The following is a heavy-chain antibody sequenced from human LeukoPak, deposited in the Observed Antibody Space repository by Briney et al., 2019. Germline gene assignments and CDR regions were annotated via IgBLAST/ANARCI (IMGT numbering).Heavy chain of an antibody. V-gene: IGHV3-23*01. CDR1: GFTFSSYA. CDR2: ISGSGGST. J-gene: IGHJ4*02. Sequence: GGSLRLSCAASGFTFSSYAMSWVRQAPGKGLEWVSAISGSGGSTYYADSVKGRFTISRDNSKNTLYLQMNSLRAEDTAVYYCAKGETYDYVWGSYRYTGNEYFDYWGQGTLVTASS. CDR3: AKGETYDYVWGSYRYTGNEYFDY. D-gene: IGHD3-16*02.